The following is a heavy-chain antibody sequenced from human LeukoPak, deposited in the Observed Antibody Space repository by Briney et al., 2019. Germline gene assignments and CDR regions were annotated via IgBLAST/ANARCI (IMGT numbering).Heavy chain of an antibody. V-gene: IGHV3-23*01. Sequence: PGGSLRLSCAASGFTFSSYAMSWVRQAPGKGLEWVSAISGSGGSTYYADSVKGRFTISRDNSKNTLYLQMNSLRAEDTAVYYCAREGDKYFDWLGRFRPDAFDIWGQGTMVTVSS. CDR2: ISGSGGST. J-gene: IGHJ3*02. CDR3: AREGDKYFDWLGRFRPDAFDI. D-gene: IGHD3-9*01. CDR1: GFTFSSYA.